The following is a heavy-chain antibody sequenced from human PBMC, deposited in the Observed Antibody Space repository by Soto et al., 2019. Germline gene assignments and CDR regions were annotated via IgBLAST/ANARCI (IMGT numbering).Heavy chain of an antibody. CDR3: AIVDSSGSRSDYYGMDV. V-gene: IGHV4-59*01. D-gene: IGHD3-22*01. CDR1: GGSISSYF. CDR2: INYSGTT. J-gene: IGHJ6*02. Sequence: PSETLSLTCTVSGGSISSYFWSWIRQPPGKGLEWVGYINYSGTTNYNPSLKSRVTISVDTSKNQFSLKLSSVTAADTAVYYCAIVDSSGSRSDYYGMDVWGQGTTVTVSS.